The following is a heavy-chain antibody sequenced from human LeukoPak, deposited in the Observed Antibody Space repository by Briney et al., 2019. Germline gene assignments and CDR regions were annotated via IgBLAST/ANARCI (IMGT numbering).Heavy chain of an antibody. CDR2: INSDGNII. J-gene: IGHJ4*02. V-gene: IGHV3-74*01. D-gene: IGHD6-13*01. Sequence: GGSLRLSCAASGFTFSTYWMHWVRQVTGKGLVWVSRINSDGNIITYADSVKGRFTISRDNARNMVYLQMNSLRAEDTAVYYCVAGMGNYWGQGTLVPV. CDR3: VAGMGNY. CDR1: GFTFSTYW.